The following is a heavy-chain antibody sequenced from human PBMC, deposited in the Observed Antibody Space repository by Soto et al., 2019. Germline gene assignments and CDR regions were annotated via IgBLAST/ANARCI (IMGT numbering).Heavy chain of an antibody. J-gene: IGHJ4*02. V-gene: IGHV3-48*02. CDR2: ISSSGGTI. CDR3: ARLSVRYCSGGGCSQLDY. D-gene: IGHD2-15*01. CDR1: GFTFSTYS. Sequence: EVQLVESGGGLVQPGGSVRLSCAASGFTFSTYSMNWVRQAPGKGLEWVSFISSSGGTIYYADSVKGRFTISRDNAKNSLYLQKNSLSDEDTAVYYCARLSVRYCSGGGCSQLDYWGQGTLVTVSS.